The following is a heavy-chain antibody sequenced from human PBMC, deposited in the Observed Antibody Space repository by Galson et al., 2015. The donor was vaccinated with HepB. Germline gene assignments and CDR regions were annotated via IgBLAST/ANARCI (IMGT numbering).Heavy chain of an antibody. CDR2: IRYDGSNK. V-gene: IGHV3-30*02. Sequence: SLRLSCAASGFTFSSYGMHWVRQAPGKGLEWVAFIRYDGSNKYYADSVKGRFTISRDNSKNTLYLQMNSLRAEDTAVYYCAKDRAIVVVAAYFDYWGQGTLVTVSS. J-gene: IGHJ4*02. D-gene: IGHD2-15*01. CDR1: GFTFSSYG. CDR3: AKDRAIVVVAAYFDY.